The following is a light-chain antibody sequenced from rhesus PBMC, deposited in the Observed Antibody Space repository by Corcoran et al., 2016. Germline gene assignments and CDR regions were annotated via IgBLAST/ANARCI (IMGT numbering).Light chain of an antibody. Sequence: DIQMTQSPSSLSASVGDTVTITCRASQGISSYLIWFQQKPGKAPKLLIYDASGLESGGPSRFSGSGSGTVFTLTISSLQPEDFAAYYCLQHNSYPYSFGQGTKVEIK. CDR2: DAS. J-gene: IGKJ2*01. CDR1: QGISSY. V-gene: IGKV1-28*03. CDR3: LQHNSYPYS.